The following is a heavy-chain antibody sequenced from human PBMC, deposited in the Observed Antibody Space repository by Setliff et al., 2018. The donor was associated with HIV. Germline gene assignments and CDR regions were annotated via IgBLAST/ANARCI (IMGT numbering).Heavy chain of an antibody. V-gene: IGHV1-69*02. CDR2: IIPILGVA. Sequence: SVKVSCKSSRSTFNSHTINWVRQAPGQGLDWMGRIIPILGVANYAQRFQGKVTITADKSTSTAYMELTSLGFDDTAMYYCVRGVQSPPHYSYYYMDVWGEGTMVTVSS. CDR1: RSTFNSHT. J-gene: IGHJ6*03. D-gene: IGHD3-3*01. CDR3: VRGVQSPPHYSYYYMDV.